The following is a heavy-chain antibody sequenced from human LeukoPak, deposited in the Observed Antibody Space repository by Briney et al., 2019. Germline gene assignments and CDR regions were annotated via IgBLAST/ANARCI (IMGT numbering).Heavy chain of an antibody. CDR3: ASRPADTTWYGVFDY. J-gene: IGHJ4*02. CDR2: IFNTGNT. D-gene: IGHD3-10*01. V-gene: IGHV4-59*01. Sequence: PSETLSLTCSVSGGSINSNYWSWIRQPPGKRLEWIGYIFNTGNTNYNPSLASRVTMSVDTSRAQFFLRLSPVTAADTAIYYCASRPADTTWYGVFDYWSQGTLVTVSS. CDR1: GGSINSNY.